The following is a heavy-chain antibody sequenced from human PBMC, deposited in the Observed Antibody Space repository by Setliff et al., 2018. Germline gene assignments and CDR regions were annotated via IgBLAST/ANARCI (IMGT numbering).Heavy chain of an antibody. V-gene: IGHV1-46*01. J-gene: IGHJ4*02. CDR3: ARSSGPRVVLAADFDY. Sequence: ASVKVSCKASGYTLTNYYMHWVRQAPGQGLEWMGIINPSGGLTRYAQKLQGRVTMTRDTSTSTVYMEVSSLRSEDTAVYYCARSSGPRVVLAADFDYWGQGTLVTVSS. D-gene: IGHD3-9*01. CDR1: GYTLTNYY. CDR2: INPSGGLT.